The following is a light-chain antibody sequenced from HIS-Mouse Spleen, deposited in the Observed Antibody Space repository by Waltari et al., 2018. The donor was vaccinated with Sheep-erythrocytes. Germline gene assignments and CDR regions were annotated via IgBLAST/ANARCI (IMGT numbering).Light chain of an antibody. V-gene: IGKV4-1*01. CDR1: QSVLYSSNNKNY. CDR2: WAS. Sequence: DIVMTQSPDSLAVSLGERATINCKSSQSVLYSSNNKNYLAWYQQKQGQPPKLLFYWASTRESGVPDRFSGSGSGTDFTLTISSLQAEDVAVYYCQQYYSTLLTFGGGTKVEIK. CDR3: QQYYSTLLT. J-gene: IGKJ4*01.